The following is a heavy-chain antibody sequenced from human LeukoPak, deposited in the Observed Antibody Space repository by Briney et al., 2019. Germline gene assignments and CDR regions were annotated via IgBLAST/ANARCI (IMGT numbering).Heavy chain of an antibody. CDR3: ARGADYYGSGSYYKPYYYYYMDV. CDR1: GYSISSGYY. CDR2: NYHSGST. Sequence: SETLSLTCTVSGYSISSGYYWAWIRQSPGKGLEWIGSNYHSGSTYYNPSLKSRVTISVDTSKNQFSLKLSSVTAADTAVYYCARGADYYGSGSYYKPYYYYYMDVWGKGTTVTVSS. V-gene: IGHV4-38-2*02. J-gene: IGHJ6*03. D-gene: IGHD3-10*01.